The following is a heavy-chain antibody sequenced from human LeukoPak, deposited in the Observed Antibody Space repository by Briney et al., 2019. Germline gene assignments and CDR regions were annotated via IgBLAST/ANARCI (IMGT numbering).Heavy chain of an antibody. J-gene: IGHJ6*04. V-gene: IGHV1-18*04. CDR1: GYTFTSCG. Sequence: ASVKVFYRASGYTFTSCGISWVRQAPGQGLEWMGWISAYNGNTNYAQKLQGRVTMTTDTSTSTAYMELRSLRSDDTAVYYCAREVYDILTGYYGYYYYGMDVWGKGTTVTVSS. CDR2: ISAYNGNT. CDR3: AREVYDILTGYYGYYYYGMDV. D-gene: IGHD3-9*01.